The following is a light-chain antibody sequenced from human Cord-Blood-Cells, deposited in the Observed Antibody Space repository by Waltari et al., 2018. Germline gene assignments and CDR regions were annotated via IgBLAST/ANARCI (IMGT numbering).Light chain of an antibody. CDR3: CSYAGSYTLV. V-gene: IGLV2-11*01. CDR1: SSDVGGYNY. Sequence: QSALTQPRSVSGSPGQSVTISCNGTSSDVGGYNYVSWYQQHPGKAPKLMIYEVSKRPSGVPDRFSGSKSGNTASLTISGLQAEDEADYYCCSYAGSYTLVFGGGTKLTVL. J-gene: IGLJ2*01. CDR2: EVS.